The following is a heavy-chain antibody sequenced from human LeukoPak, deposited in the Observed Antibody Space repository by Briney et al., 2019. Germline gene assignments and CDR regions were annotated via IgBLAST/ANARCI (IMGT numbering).Heavy chain of an antibody. V-gene: IGHV4-59*12. CDR1: GGSISSYH. Sequence: SETLSLTCTVSGGSISSYHWSWIRQPPGKGLEWIGYIYYSGSTNYNPSLKSRVTMSVDTSKNQFSLKVSSVTAADTAVYYCARNYCSGGSCYSGLDYWGQGTLVTVSS. CDR2: IYYSGST. CDR3: ARNYCSGGSCYSGLDY. D-gene: IGHD2-15*01. J-gene: IGHJ4*02.